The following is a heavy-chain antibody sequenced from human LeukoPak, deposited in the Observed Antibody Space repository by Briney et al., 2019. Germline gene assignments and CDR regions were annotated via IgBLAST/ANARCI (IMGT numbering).Heavy chain of an antibody. Sequence: ASVKVSCKASGGTFSSYAISWVRQAPGQGLEWMGRIIPILGIANYAQKFQGRVTITADKSTSTAYMELSSLRSEDTAVYYCARVGDYIGPLVDPWGQGTLVTVSS. D-gene: IGHD4-4*01. CDR2: IIPILGIA. CDR3: ARVGDYIGPLVDP. J-gene: IGHJ5*02. CDR1: GGTFSSYA. V-gene: IGHV1-69*04.